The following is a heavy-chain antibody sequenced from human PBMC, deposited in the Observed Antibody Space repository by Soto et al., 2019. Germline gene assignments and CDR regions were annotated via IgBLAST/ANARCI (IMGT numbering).Heavy chain of an antibody. D-gene: IGHD6-13*01. Sequence: ASVKVSCKASGGTFSSYAISWVRQAPGQGLEWMGGIIPIFGIANYAQKFQGRVTITADKSTSTAYMELSSLRSEDTAVYYCARFGYSSSWYFDYWGQGTLVTVSS. CDR2: IIPIFGIA. V-gene: IGHV1-69*10. J-gene: IGHJ4*02. CDR1: GGTFSSYA. CDR3: ARFGYSSSWYFDY.